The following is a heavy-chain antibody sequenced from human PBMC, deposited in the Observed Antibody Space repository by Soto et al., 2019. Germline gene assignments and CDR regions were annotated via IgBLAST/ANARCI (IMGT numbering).Heavy chain of an antibody. CDR3: ARQIYDSDSGPNFQYYFDS. J-gene: IGHJ4*02. CDR1: GDSFSSYW. V-gene: IGHV5-10-1*01. D-gene: IGHD3-22*01. CDR2: IDPSDSHT. Sequence: PGESLKISCKGSGDSFSSYWINWVRQMPGKGLEWMGRIDPSDSHTDYSPSFQGHVTISADKSINTAYLQWSSLRASDTAMYYCARQIYDSDSGPNFQYYFDSWGQGTLVTVSS.